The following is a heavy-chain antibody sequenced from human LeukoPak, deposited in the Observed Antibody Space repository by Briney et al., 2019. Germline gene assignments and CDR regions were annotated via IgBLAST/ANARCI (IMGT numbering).Heavy chain of an antibody. V-gene: IGHV3-21*01. Sequence: GGSLRLSCAASGFAFRSYSMNWVRQAPGKRLEWVSSISSSSRYIYHTDSVKGRFTISRDNAKNSLYLQMSSLRAEDTAVYYCAGLHPYGMDVWGQGTTVTVSS. CDR2: ISSSSRYI. CDR3: AGLHPYGMDV. J-gene: IGHJ6*02. CDR1: GFAFRSYS.